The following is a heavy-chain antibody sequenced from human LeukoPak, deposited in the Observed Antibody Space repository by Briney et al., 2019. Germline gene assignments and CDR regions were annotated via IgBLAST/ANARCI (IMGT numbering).Heavy chain of an antibody. Sequence: GGSLRLSCAASGFTFTNSWMAWVRQAPGKGLEWVANIKQDGSTKHYADSLKGRFTISRDNPKNSLYLQMNNLRADDTPVYYCTRDTDGSLDYWGQGILVTVAS. CDR2: IKQDGSTK. J-gene: IGHJ4*02. D-gene: IGHD1-26*01. V-gene: IGHV3-7*01. CDR1: GFTFTNSW. CDR3: TRDTDGSLDY.